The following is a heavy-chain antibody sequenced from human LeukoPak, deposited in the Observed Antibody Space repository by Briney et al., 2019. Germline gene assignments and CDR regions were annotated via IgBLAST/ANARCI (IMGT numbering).Heavy chain of an antibody. CDR3: AXXXGXWPIPKSGTRYFDY. CDR2: IYYSGST. Sequence: PSETLSLTCTVSGGSISSYYWSWIRQPPGKGLEWIGYIYYSGSTNYNPSLKSRVTISVDTSKNQFSLRLSSVTAADTAVYYCAXXXGXWPIPKSGTRYFDYWGQGTLVTASS. V-gene: IGHV4-59*08. D-gene: IGHD2-15*01. J-gene: IGHJ4*02. CDR1: GGSISSYY.